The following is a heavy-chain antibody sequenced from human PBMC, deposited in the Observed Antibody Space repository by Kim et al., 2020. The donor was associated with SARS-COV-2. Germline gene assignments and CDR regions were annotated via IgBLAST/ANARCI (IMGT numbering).Heavy chain of an antibody. J-gene: IGHJ4*02. CDR3: ARDGILSYTSSWDY. Sequence: GGSLRLSCGVYGFTFRSYWMSWVRQAPGKGLEWVANIKEDGSVKQYVDSVKGRFTISRDNARNSLYLQMNSLRADDTAVYYCARDGILSYTSSWDYWGPGSLVTFSS. CDR1: GFTFRSYW. CDR2: IKEDGSVK. V-gene: IGHV3-7*03. D-gene: IGHD6-13*01.